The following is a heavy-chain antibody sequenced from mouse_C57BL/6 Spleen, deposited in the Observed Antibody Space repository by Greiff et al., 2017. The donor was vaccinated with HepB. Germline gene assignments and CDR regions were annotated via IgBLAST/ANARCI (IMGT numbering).Heavy chain of an antibody. CDR1: GYTFTSYW. D-gene: IGHD2-5*01. Sequence: VQLQQSGAELVMPGASVKLSCKASGYTFTSYWMHWVKQRPGQGLEWIGEIDPSDSYTNYNQKFKGKSTLTVDKSSSTAYMQLSSLTSEDSAVYYCARDYRNHYFDYWGQGTTLTVSS. CDR2: IDPSDSYT. V-gene: IGHV1-69*01. J-gene: IGHJ2*01. CDR3: ARDYRNHYFDY.